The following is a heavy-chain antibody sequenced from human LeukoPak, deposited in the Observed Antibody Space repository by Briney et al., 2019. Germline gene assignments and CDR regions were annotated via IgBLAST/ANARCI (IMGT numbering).Heavy chain of an antibody. Sequence: GASVKVSCKASGYTFTGYYLHWVRQAPGQGLEWMGWINPNSGATNYAQNFQGRVTMTRDTSISTAYMELSRLRSDDTAVYYCARALINYYDSSGYYHFDYWGQGTLVTVSS. CDR2: INPNSGAT. V-gene: IGHV1-2*02. J-gene: IGHJ4*02. CDR3: ARALINYYDSSGYYHFDY. D-gene: IGHD3-22*01. CDR1: GYTFTGYY.